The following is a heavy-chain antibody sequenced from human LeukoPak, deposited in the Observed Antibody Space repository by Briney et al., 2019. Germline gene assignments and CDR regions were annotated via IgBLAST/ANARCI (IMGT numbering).Heavy chain of an antibody. D-gene: IGHD1-26*01. Sequence: GGSLRLSCAASGFTFSSYSMNWVRQAPGKGLEWVSSISSSSSYIYYADSVKGRFTISRDNAKNSLYLQMNSLRAEDTAEYYCAKSLLTTASGTGRAFDLWGQGTMVTVSS. CDR1: GFTFSSYS. CDR2: ISSSSSYI. CDR3: AKSLLTTASGTGRAFDL. V-gene: IGHV3-21*04. J-gene: IGHJ3*01.